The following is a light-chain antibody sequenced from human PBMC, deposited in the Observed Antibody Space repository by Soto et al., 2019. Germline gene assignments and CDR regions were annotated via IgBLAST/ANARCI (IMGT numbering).Light chain of an antibody. Sequence: QSALIQPPSVSGSPGQSVTISCTGTSSDVGSYDYVSWYQHHPGTVPIFMIYNVNTQPSGVPDRFSGSKSGNTASMTISGLQAEDGADYSCCSYRGSATKVFGGGTKVTVL. J-gene: IGLJ2*01. CDR3: CSYRGSATKV. CDR2: NVN. V-gene: IGLV2-11*01. CDR1: SSDVGSYDY.